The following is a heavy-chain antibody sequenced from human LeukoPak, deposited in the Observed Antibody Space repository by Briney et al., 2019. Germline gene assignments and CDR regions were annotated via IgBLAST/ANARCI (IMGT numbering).Heavy chain of an antibody. CDR3: AKARFLEWFFDY. CDR2: ISGSGGST. CDR1: GFTFSTYG. Sequence: GGSLRLSCAASGFTFSTYGMSWVRQAPGKGPQWVSAISGSGGSTYYADSVKGRFTISRDNSKNTLYLQMNSLRAEDTAVYYCAKARFLEWFFDYWGQGTLVTVSS. D-gene: IGHD3-3*01. V-gene: IGHV3-23*01. J-gene: IGHJ4*02.